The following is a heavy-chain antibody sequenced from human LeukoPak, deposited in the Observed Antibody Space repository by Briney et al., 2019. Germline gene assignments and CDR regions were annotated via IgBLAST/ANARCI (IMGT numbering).Heavy chain of an antibody. V-gene: IGHV3-23*01. CDR3: ATDLDSSYYYYYMDV. Sequence: GGSLRLSCAASGFTFSSYAMSWVRQAPGEGLEWVSATSGSGGSTYYADSVKGRFTISRDNSKNTLYLQMNSLRAEDTAVYYCATDLDSSYYYYYMDVWGKGTTVTVSS. CDR2: TSGSGGST. CDR1: GFTFSSYA. D-gene: IGHD2/OR15-2a*01. J-gene: IGHJ6*03.